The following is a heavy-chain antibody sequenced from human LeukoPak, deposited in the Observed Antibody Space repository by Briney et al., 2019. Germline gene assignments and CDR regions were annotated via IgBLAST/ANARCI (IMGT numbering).Heavy chain of an antibody. J-gene: IGHJ4*02. V-gene: IGHV1-2*02. CDR1: GYTFTGYY. Sequence: GASVTVSCKASGYTFTGYYMHWVRQAPGQGLEWMGWINPNSGGTNYAQKFQGRVTMTRDTSISTAYMELSRLRSDDTAVYYCAITYDFWSGYYLGPDYWGQGTLVTVSS. CDR2: INPNSGGT. D-gene: IGHD3-3*01. CDR3: AITYDFWSGYYLGPDY.